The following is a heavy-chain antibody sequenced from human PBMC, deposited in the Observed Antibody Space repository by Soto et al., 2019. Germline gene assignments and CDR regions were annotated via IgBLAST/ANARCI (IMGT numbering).Heavy chain of an antibody. CDR1: GGSIISGGYS. CDR3: ASGASTVAPDY. Sequence: PSETLSLTCAVSGGSIISGGYSFICIRQPPGKGLEWIGYIYHSGSTYYNPSLKSRVTISVDRSKNQFSLKLSSVTAADTAVYYCASGASTVAPDYWGQGTLVTVSS. V-gene: IGHV4-30-2*01. J-gene: IGHJ4*02. D-gene: IGHD4-17*01. CDR2: IYHSGST.